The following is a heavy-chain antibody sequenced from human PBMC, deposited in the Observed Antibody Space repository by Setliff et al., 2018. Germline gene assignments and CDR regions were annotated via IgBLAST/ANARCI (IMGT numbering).Heavy chain of an antibody. Sequence: ASVKVSCKASGYTFTSYAMHWVRQAPGQRLEWMGWINAGNGNTKYSQKFQGRVTITRDTSASTAYMELSSLRSEDTAVYYCARVRRVVIAYYYYMDVWGKGTTGTVSS. CDR3: ARVRRVVIAYYYYMDV. CDR1: GYTFTSYA. CDR2: INAGNGNT. D-gene: IGHD2-21*01. J-gene: IGHJ6*03. V-gene: IGHV1-3*01.